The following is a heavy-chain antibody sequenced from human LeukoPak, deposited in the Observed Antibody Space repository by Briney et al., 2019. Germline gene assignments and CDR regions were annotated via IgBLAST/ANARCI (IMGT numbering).Heavy chain of an antibody. V-gene: IGHV4-34*01. CDR3: ASNRSSSD. J-gene: IGHJ1*01. CDR2: IHHSGST. Sequence: SETLSLTCAVYGGSFSGYYWTWIRLPPGKGLEWIGEIHHSGSTNYNPSLKSRVTISVDTSKNQFSLKVSSVTAADTAVYYCASNRSSSDWGQGTLVTVSS. D-gene: IGHD6-6*01. CDR1: GGSFSGYY.